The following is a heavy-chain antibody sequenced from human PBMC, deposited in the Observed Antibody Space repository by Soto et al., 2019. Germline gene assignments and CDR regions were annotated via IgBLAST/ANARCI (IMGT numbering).Heavy chain of an antibody. CDR2: IYYSGST. CDR3: ARSVRVVVAYWFDP. V-gene: IGHV4-31*03. CDR1: GGSISSGGYY. J-gene: IGHJ5*02. D-gene: IGHD2-2*01. Sequence: SETLSLTCTVSGGSISSGGYYWSWIRQHPGKGLEWIGYIYYSGSTYYNPSLKSRVTISVDTSKNQFSLKLSSVTAADTAVYYCARSVRVVVAYWFDPWGQGTLVTVS.